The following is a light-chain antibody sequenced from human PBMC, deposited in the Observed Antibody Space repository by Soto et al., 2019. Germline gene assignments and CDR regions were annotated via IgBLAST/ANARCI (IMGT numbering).Light chain of an antibody. V-gene: IGLV3-1*01. CDR3: QAWDSSTGV. J-gene: IGLJ2*01. CDR1: KLGDTY. CDR2: QDT. Sequence: SYELTQPPSVSVSPGQTANITCSGDKLGDTYACWYQQRPGQSPVLVIYQDTKRPSGIPERFSGSNSGNTATLTISGTQTMDEADYYCQAWDSSTGVFGGGTKLTVL.